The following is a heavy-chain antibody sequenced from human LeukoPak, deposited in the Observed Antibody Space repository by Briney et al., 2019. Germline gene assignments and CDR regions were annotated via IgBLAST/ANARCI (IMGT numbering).Heavy chain of an antibody. CDR3: ARGGAVAEY. D-gene: IGHD6-19*01. CDR1: GFTFRSYS. J-gene: IGHJ4*02. Sequence: GGSLRLSCAASGFTFRSYSMNWVRQAPGKGLEWGSAIDPSSTYIYYADSVKGRFTISRDNAENSLYLQMNSLRVEDTAVYYCARGGAVAEYWGQGTLVTVSS. CDR2: IDPSSTYI. V-gene: IGHV3-21*01.